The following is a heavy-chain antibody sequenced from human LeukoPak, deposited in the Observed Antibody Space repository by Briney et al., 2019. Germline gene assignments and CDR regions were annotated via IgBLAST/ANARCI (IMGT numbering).Heavy chain of an antibody. D-gene: IGHD2-2*01. CDR1: GYSFTSYW. Sequence: GESLKISCKGSGYSFTSYWIGWVRQMPGKGLEWMGIIYPGDSDTRYRPSFQGQVTISADKSISAAYLQWSSLKASDTAMYYCARGGYCSSTSCYSDYWGQGTLVTVSS. CDR3: ARGGYCSSTSCYSDY. J-gene: IGHJ4*02. CDR2: IYPGDSDT. V-gene: IGHV5-51*01.